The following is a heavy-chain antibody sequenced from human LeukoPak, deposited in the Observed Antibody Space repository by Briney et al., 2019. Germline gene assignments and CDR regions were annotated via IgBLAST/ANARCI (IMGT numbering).Heavy chain of an antibody. D-gene: IGHD3-22*01. CDR1: GFTFGDYA. Sequence: PGGSLRLSCTASGFTFGDYALTWVRQAPGKGLEWLGFIRSKTYGGTTELAASVEGRFPISRDDSKSIAYLQMNSLKTKDTAVYYCTRSEYTYYYDGSGYLIDYWGQGTLVTVSS. CDR2: IRSKTYGGTT. V-gene: IGHV3-49*04. CDR3: TRSEYTYYYDGSGYLIDY. J-gene: IGHJ4*02.